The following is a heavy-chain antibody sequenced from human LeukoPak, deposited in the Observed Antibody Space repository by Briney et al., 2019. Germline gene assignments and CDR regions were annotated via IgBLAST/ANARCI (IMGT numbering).Heavy chain of an antibody. D-gene: IGHD3-22*01. Sequence: PSETLSLTCAVYGGSFSTYYWSWIRQPPGKGLEWIGEINHSGSTNNNPSLKSRVTISRDTSKNQVSLKLTSVTTADTAVYYCARDRYDHDSSGYYEFWGQGTPVTVSS. CDR3: ARDRYDHDSSGYYEF. V-gene: IGHV4-34*01. CDR1: GGSFSTYY. CDR2: INHSGST. J-gene: IGHJ4*02.